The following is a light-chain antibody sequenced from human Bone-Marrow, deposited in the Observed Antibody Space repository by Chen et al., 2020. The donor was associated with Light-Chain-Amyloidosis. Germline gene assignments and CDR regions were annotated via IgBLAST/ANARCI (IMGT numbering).Light chain of an antibody. Sequence: DIQMTQSPSSLSASVGDRVTLSCRASQSIGNFLNWYQQKPGRAPKFLISVASSLQSGVPSRFSGSGSETDFTLTISSLQPEDFATYYCKQSYDPPFTVGPGTKGDIK. CDR2: VAS. J-gene: IGKJ3*01. V-gene: IGKV1-39*01. CDR3: KQSYDPPFT. CDR1: QSIGNF.